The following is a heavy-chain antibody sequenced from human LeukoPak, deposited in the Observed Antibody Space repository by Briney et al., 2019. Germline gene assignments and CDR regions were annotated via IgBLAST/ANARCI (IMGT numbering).Heavy chain of an antibody. CDR3: ARSHSGSYFY. J-gene: IGHJ4*02. V-gene: IGHV3-30-3*01. Sequence: GGSLRLSCAASGFTFSSYAMHWVRQAPGKGLEWVAVISYDGSNKYYADSVKGRFTISRDNAKNTLYLQMNSLRAEDTAVYYCARSHSGSYFYWGQETLVTVSS. D-gene: IGHD1-26*01. CDR2: ISYDGSNK. CDR1: GFTFSSYA.